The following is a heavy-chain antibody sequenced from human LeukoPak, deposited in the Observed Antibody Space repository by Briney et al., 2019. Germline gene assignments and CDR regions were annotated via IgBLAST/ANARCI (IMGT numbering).Heavy chain of an antibody. CDR3: ARVAAARWLQSTCFDY. CDR2: ISAYDGNT. V-gene: IGHV1-18*01. J-gene: IGHJ4*02. CDR1: GYTFTNYA. Sequence: ASVKVSCKASGYTFTNYAITWVRQVPGQGLEWMGWISAYDGNTNFAQKYQDRVTMTTDTSATTAYMELRSLRSDDTAVYYCARVAAARWLQSTCFDYWGQGTLVTVSS. D-gene: IGHD5-24*01.